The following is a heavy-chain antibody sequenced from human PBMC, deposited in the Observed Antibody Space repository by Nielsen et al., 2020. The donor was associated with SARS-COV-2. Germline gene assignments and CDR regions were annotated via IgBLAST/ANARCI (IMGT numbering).Heavy chain of an antibody. V-gene: IGHV3-30*18. CDR2: ISYDGSNK. CDR1: GFTFSSYG. J-gene: IGHJ4*02. Sequence: GESLKISCAASGFTFSSYGMHWVRQAPGKGLEWVAVISYDGSNKYYADSVKGRFTISRDNSKNTLYLQMNSLRAEDTAVYYCAKDIGPVTTFFDYWGQGTLVTVSS. D-gene: IGHD4-17*01. CDR3: AKDIGPVTTFFDY.